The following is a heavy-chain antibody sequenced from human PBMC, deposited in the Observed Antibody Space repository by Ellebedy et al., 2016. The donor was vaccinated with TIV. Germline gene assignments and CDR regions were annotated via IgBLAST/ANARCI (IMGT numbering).Heavy chain of an antibody. CDR3: ARMLSYTSSSFSSFDS. CDR2: ISPDGIST. D-gene: IGHD6-6*01. Sequence: GESLKISCAASGFTFSSYWMHWVRQVPGTGPVWVSRISPDGISTAYADSVKGRFTISRDNAKNTLSLQMNSLRAEDTAVYYCARMLSYTSSSFSSFDSWGQGTLVTVSS. CDR1: GFTFSSYW. V-gene: IGHV3-74*01. J-gene: IGHJ4*02.